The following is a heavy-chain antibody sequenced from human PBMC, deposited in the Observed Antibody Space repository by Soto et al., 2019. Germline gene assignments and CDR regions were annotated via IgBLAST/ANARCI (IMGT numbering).Heavy chain of an antibody. CDR1: GYTFTRYY. CDR3: ARDQDVVLRYFDWPTPRDYYYYGMDV. CDR2: INPSGGST. V-gene: IGHV1-46*01. Sequence: ASVKVSCKASGYTFTRYYMHWVRQAPVQGLEWMGIINPSGGSTSYAQKFQGRVTMTRDTSTSTVYMELSSLRSEDTAVYYCARDQDVVLRYFDWPTPRDYYYYGMDVWGQGTTVTVSS. J-gene: IGHJ6*02. D-gene: IGHD3-9*01.